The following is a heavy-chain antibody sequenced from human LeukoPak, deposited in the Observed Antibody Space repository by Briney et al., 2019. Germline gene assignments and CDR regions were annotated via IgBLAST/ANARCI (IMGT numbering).Heavy chain of an antibody. D-gene: IGHD3-10*01. CDR1: GFTFDDYA. J-gene: IGHJ4*02. CDR2: ISGDGGST. V-gene: IGHV3-43*02. CDR3: VKGPIVRGVIPPGDFDY. Sequence: GGSLRLSCAASGFTFDDYAMHWVRQAPGKGLEWVSLISGDGGSTYYADSVKGRFTISRDNSKNSLYLQMNSLRTEDTALYYCVKGPIVRGVIPPGDFDYWGQGTLVTVSS.